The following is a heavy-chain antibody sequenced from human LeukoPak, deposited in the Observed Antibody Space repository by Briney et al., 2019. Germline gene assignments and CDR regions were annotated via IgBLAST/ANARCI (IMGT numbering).Heavy chain of an antibody. J-gene: IGHJ4*02. CDR3: AKDGGYSGGWGPGN. D-gene: IGHD5-12*01. CDR2: IHYDGSNK. CDR1: GFTFSSYG. Sequence: PGGSLRLSCAASGFTFSSYGMHWVRQAPGKGLEWVAFIHYDGSNKYYADSVKGRFTTSRENSQNTLYLQTNSLRAEDTALCYCAKDGGYSGGWGPGNWGQGTLVTVSS. V-gene: IGHV3-30*02.